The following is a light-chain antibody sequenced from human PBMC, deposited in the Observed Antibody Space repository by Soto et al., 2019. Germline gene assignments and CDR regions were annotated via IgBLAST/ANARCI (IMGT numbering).Light chain of an antibody. V-gene: IGKV3-20*01. CDR1: QSVSRTY. J-gene: IGKJ2*01. CDR3: QQYGSSPYT. CDR2: GAS. Sequence: EIVLTQSPGTLSLSPGERATLSCRASQSVSRTYLAWYQQKPDQAPRLLIYGASNRATGIPGSFSVSGSGTDFTLTNNRPEPGDFAVYFCQQYGSSPYTFGQGTKLEIK.